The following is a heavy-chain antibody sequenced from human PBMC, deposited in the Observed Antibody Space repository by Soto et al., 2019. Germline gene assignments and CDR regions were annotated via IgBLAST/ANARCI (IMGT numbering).Heavy chain of an antibody. CDR1: GYTFSNSG. D-gene: IGHD1-26*01. CDR3: ARVGAPPYYYYGMDD. CDR2: INAYNGET. V-gene: IGHV1-18*01. J-gene: IGHJ6*02. Sequence: QVQLVQSGPEVKKHGASVKVSCKASGYTFSNSGITWVRQAPGQGLEWMGWINAYNGETNYAQKLQGRVTMTTATSTSTAYMELTSLTSYDTAVYYCARVGAPPYYYYGMDDWCQGTTVTVSS.